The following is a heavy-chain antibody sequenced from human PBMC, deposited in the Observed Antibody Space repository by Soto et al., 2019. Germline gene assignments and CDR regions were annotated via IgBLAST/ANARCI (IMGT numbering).Heavy chain of an antibody. Sequence: SETLSLTCTASGGSISRYYWSWIRQPPGKGLEWIGYIYYSGSTNYNPSLKSRVTISVDTSKNQFSLKLSSVTAADTAVYYCARELGGGSSPSQFDPWGQGTLVTVSS. J-gene: IGHJ5*02. CDR3: ARELGGGSSPSQFDP. D-gene: IGHD1-26*01. V-gene: IGHV4-59*13. CDR1: GGSISRYY. CDR2: IYYSGST.